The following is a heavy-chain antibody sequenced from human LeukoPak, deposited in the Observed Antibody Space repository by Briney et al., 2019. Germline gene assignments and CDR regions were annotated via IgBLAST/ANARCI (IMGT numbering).Heavy chain of an antibody. CDR1: GFTFSSYA. CDR3: ARGPYYYDSSGHFDY. D-gene: IGHD3-22*01. Sequence: GRSLRLSCAASGFTFSSYAMHWVRQAPGKGLEWVAAVSYDGSNKYYANSVKGRFTISRDKSKNTLHLQMNSLRAEDTAVYYCARGPYYYDSSGHFDYWGQGTLVTVSS. J-gene: IGHJ4*02. V-gene: IGHV3-30*04. CDR2: VSYDGSNK.